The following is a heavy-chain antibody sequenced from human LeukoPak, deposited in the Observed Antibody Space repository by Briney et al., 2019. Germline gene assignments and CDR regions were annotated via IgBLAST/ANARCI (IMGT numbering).Heavy chain of an antibody. CDR2: IIPIFGTA. Sequence: ASVKVSCKASGGTFSSYAISWVRQAPGQGLEWMVGIIPIFGTANYAQKFQGRVTITADESTSTAYMELSSLRSEDTAVYYCARGRGMYYYGSGSKFSCDYWGQGTLVTVSS. CDR1: GGTFSSYA. V-gene: IGHV1-69*13. CDR3: ARGRGMYYYGSGSKFSCDY. D-gene: IGHD3-10*01. J-gene: IGHJ4*02.